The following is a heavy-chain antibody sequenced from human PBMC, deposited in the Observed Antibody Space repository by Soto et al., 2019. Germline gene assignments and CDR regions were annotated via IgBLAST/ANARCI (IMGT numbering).Heavy chain of an antibody. Sequence: GGSLRLSCAASGFTLSNYEMNWARQAPGKGLEWISYISSRGTVKYTADSVKGRFTISRDNAKNSLYLQMNSLRAEDTAIYYCTRYRWFDAWGQGTLVTVS. CDR3: TRYRWFDA. V-gene: IGHV3-48*03. CDR2: ISSRGTVK. D-gene: IGHD3-16*02. J-gene: IGHJ5*02. CDR1: GFTLSNYE.